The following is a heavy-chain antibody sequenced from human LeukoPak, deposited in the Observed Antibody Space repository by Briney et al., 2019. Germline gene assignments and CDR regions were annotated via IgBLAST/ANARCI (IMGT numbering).Heavy chain of an antibody. V-gene: IGHV3-30*18. J-gene: IGHJ4*02. CDR1: GFTFSSYG. CDR2: ISYDGSNK. D-gene: IGHD4-11*01. Sequence: GGSLRLSCAASGFTFSSYGMHWVRQAPGKGLEWVAVISYDGSNKYYADSVKGRFTISRDNSKNTLYLQMNSLRAEDTAVYYCAKGLVTVTYGGFDYWGQGTLVTVSS. CDR3: AKGLVTVTYGGFDY.